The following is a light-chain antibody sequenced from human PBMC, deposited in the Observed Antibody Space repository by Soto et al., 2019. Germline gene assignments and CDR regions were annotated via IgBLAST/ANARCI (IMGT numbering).Light chain of an antibody. CDR3: SSYANSNNPCV. J-gene: IGLJ1*01. V-gene: IGLV2-8*01. Sequence: QSALTQPPSASGSPGQSVTISCTGTSSDVGSYDYVSWYQQHPGKAPKLMIYEVSKRPSGVPDRFSGSKSGNTASLTVSGLQAEDEADYYCSSYANSNNPCVFGTETKVTVL. CDR1: SSDVGSYDY. CDR2: EVS.